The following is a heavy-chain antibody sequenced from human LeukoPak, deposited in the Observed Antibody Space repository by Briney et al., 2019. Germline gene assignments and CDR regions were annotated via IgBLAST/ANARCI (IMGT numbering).Heavy chain of an antibody. CDR1: GYSFTSYR. CDR3: ARQGQQLGNYYYYGMDV. Sequence: GESLKISCKGSGYSFTSYRIGWVRQMPGKGLEWMGIIYPGDSDTRYSPSFQGQVTISADKSISTAYLQWSSLKASDTAMYYCARQGQQLGNYYYYGMDVWGQGTTVTVSS. CDR2: IYPGDSDT. J-gene: IGHJ6*02. V-gene: IGHV5-51*01. D-gene: IGHD6-13*01.